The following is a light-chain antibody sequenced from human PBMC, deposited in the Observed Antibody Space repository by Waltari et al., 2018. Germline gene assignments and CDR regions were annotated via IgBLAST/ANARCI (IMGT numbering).Light chain of an antibody. CDR3: QQTYTAPYT. J-gene: IGKJ2*01. CDR2: AAS. CDR1: QTINTY. Sequence: DIQLTQSPSPLSASVGERVTITCRASQTINTYLNWYQQKPGKAPKLLMYAASTLQSGVPARFSGSESGTDFTLIISGLQPEDFATYFCQQTYTAPYTFGQGTRLEI. V-gene: IGKV1-39*01.